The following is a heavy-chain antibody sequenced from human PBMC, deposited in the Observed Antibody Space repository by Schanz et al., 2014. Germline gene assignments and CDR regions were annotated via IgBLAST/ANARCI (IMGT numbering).Heavy chain of an antibody. Sequence: QVQLVQSGTDVKKPGASVKVSCKASGYSFTGYYMNWVRQAPGQGLEYMGRINPNSGGTNFAQKFQGRVTMTRDTSISTVYMELSRLRSDDTAVYYCAREGTVIRGLSGWFDPWGQGTLVTVSS. CDR2: INPNSGGT. D-gene: IGHD3-10*01. CDR3: AREGTVIRGLSGWFDP. CDR1: GYSFTGYY. J-gene: IGHJ5*02. V-gene: IGHV1-2*06.